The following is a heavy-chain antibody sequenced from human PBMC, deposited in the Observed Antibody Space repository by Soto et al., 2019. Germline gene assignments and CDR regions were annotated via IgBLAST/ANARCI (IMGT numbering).Heavy chain of an antibody. Sequence: GGSLIPSCAASGCTFTCFTAHLLRQAPGKGLEGVAIIWYDGSDKDYADSVKGRFTISRDNSKKTLYLQMNSLRAEDTAVYHCAFGNLSYYFDYWGQGTPVTSPQ. J-gene: IGHJ4*02. CDR2: IWYDGSDK. V-gene: IGHV3-33*01. CDR1: GCTFTCFT. CDR3: AFGNLSYYFDY. D-gene: IGHD3-16*01.